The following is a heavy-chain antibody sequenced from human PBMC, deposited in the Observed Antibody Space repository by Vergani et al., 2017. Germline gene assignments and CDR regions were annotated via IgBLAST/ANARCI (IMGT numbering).Heavy chain of an antibody. CDR2: IYPGDSDT. CDR3: ARLGIWDYYGSGPFDY. V-gene: IGHV5-51*01. Sequence: EVQLVQSGAEVKKPGESLKISCKGSGYSFTSYWIGWVRQMPGKGLEWMGIIYPGDSDTRYSPSFQGQVTISADKSISTAYLQWSSLKASETAMYYCARLGIWDYYGSGPFDYWGQGTLVTVSS. CDR1: GYSFTSYW. J-gene: IGHJ4*02. D-gene: IGHD3-10*01.